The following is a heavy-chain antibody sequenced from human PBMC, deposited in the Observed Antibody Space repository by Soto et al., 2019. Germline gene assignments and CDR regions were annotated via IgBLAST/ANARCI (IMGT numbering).Heavy chain of an antibody. Sequence: LETLSLTCSVSGGCLSSYYWSWIRQPPGKGLEWIGYIYYSGSTNYNPSLKSRVTISVDTSKNQFSLKLSSVTAADTATYYCARGQEQLFDYWGQGTLVTLSS. CDR1: GGCLSSYY. J-gene: IGHJ4*02. CDR3: ARGQEQLFDY. CDR2: IYYSGST. V-gene: IGHV4-59*01. D-gene: IGHD6-19*01.